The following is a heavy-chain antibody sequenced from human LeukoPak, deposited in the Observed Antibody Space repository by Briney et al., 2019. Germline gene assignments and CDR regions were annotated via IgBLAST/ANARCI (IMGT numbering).Heavy chain of an antibody. J-gene: IGHJ6*03. V-gene: IGHV3-23*01. Sequence: GGSLRLSCAGSGFTFSAYGMSWVRHSPGQGLEWVSGISANGSITFYARSVKGRFTISRDNAKNSLYLQMNSLRAEDTAVYYCAKFDAEYTGSYSYYYYMDVWGKGTTVTVSS. CDR3: AKFDAEYTGSYSYYYYMDV. D-gene: IGHD1-26*01. CDR2: ISANGSIT. CDR1: GFTFSAYG.